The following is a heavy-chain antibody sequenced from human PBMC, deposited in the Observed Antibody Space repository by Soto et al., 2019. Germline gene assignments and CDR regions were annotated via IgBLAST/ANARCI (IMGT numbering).Heavy chain of an antibody. J-gene: IGHJ4*02. D-gene: IGHD4-17*01. Sequence: SETLSLTCAAYDGSFSPYFCTWIRQPPGKGLEWIGEINRSGGTIYNLSLKSRVTISVDTSRNHFSLRLTSVTAADTAVYYCARHDYGSGSFFDYWGQGTLVTVSS. CDR2: INRSGGT. V-gene: IGHV4-34*01. CDR3: ARHDYGSGSFFDY. CDR1: DGSFSPYF.